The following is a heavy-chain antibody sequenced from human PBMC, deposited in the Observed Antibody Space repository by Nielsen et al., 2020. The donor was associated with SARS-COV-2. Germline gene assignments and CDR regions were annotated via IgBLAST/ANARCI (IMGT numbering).Heavy chain of an antibody. D-gene: IGHD5-18*01. J-gene: IGHJ6*02. Sequence: GVLKISCAASGFTFSSYWMHWVRQAPGKGLVWVSRINSDGSSTSYADSVKGRFTISRDNAKNTLYLQMNSLRAEDTAVYYCAKDLDDRGLVYYGMDVWGQGTTVTVSS. CDR1: GFTFSSYW. CDR3: AKDLDDRGLVYYGMDV. CDR2: INSDGSST. V-gene: IGHV3-74*01.